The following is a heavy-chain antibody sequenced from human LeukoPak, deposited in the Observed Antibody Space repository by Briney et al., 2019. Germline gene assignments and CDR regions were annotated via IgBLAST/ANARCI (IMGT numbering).Heavy chain of an antibody. CDR1: GFTISTYG. CDR2: IFGSGDST. CDR3: AKDQKPDSGYDIDY. D-gene: IGHD5-12*01. V-gene: IGHV3-23*01. Sequence: GGSLRLSCAASGFTISTYGMNWVRQASRKGLEWVSVIFGSGDSTYYADSVKGRFTISRDRSKNTLYLEMHSLRADDTAVYYCAKDQKPDSGYDIDYWGQGTLVTVSS. J-gene: IGHJ4*02.